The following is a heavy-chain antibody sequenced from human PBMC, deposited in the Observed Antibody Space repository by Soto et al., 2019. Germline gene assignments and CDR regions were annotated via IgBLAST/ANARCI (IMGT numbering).Heavy chain of an antibody. CDR3: AREYCSSTSCLNWFDP. J-gene: IGHJ5*02. CDR1: GFTFSSYS. D-gene: IGHD2-2*01. Sequence: PGGSLRLSCAASGFTFSSYSMNWVRQAPGKGLEWVSYISSSSSTIYYADSVKGRFTISRDNAKNSLYLQMNGLRAEDTAVYYCAREYCSSTSCLNWFDPWGQGTLVTVSS. CDR2: ISSSSSTI. V-gene: IGHV3-48*01.